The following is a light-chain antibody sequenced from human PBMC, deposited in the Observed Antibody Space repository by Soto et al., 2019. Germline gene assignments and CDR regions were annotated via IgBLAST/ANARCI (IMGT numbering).Light chain of an antibody. V-gene: IGKV1-12*01. CDR2: DAS. CDR3: LQANRVPLS. Sequence: DIQMTQSPSTLSASVGDRVAITCRASHDISRWLAWYQQKPGKAPKLLIYDASSLQSGVPPRFSGSGSGTDFTLTISSLQPEDFAIYFCLQANRVPLSFGQGTRLEIK. J-gene: IGKJ5*01. CDR1: HDISRW.